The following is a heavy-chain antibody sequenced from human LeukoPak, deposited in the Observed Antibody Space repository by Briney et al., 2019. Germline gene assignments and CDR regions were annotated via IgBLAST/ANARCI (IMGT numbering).Heavy chain of an antibody. Sequence: ASVKVSCKASGGTFSSYAISWVRQDPGQGLEWMGGIIPIFGTANYAQKFQGRVTITADESTSTAYMELSSLRSEDTAVYYCASSLAVAGRGDAFDIWGQGTMVTVSS. CDR2: IIPIFGTA. CDR1: GGTFSSYA. J-gene: IGHJ3*02. CDR3: ASSLAVAGRGDAFDI. D-gene: IGHD6-19*01. V-gene: IGHV1-69*13.